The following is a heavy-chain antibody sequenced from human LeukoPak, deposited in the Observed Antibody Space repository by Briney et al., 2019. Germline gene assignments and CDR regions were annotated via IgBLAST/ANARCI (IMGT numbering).Heavy chain of an antibody. CDR1: GFTFSSYG. V-gene: IGHV3-30*02. D-gene: IGHD6-25*01. Sequence: GGSLRLSCAASGFTFSSYGMHWVRQAPGKGLEWVAFIRYDGSNKYYADSVKGRFTISRDNSKNTLYLQMNSLRAEDTAVYYCAKGRRALVARSAIDYWGQGTLITVSS. J-gene: IGHJ4*02. CDR2: IRYDGSNK. CDR3: AKGRRALVARSAIDY.